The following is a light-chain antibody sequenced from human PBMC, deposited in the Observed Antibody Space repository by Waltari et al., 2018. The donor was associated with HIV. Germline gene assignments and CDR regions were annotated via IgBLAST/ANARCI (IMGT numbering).Light chain of an antibody. CDR2: EVS. CDR1: SSAVGSYNL. CDR3: CSYAGSSTLV. Sequence: QSALTQPASVSGSPGQSITISCTGTSSAVGSYNLISWYHQHPGKAPKLMIYEVSKRPSGVSNRFSGSKSGNTASLTISGLQAEDEAYYYCCSYAGSSTLVFGGGTKLTVL. J-gene: IGLJ2*01. V-gene: IGLV2-23*02.